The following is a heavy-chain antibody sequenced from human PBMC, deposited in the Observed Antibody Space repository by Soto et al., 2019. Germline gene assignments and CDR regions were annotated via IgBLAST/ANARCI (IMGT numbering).Heavy chain of an antibody. CDR2: IQADGTHT. V-gene: IGHV3-23*01. J-gene: IGHJ4*02. D-gene: IGHD6-19*01. CDR1: GFTFSTYA. CDR3: AKESSAVGTPLLDY. Sequence: EVQLLESGGGLVQRGGSLRLSCAASGFTFSTYAMSWVRQAPGKGLEWGSGIQADGTHTYYADSVKGRFTISRDNSRDTLSLQMSSLRDDDAAVYYCAKESSAVGTPLLDYWGQGILVAVSS.